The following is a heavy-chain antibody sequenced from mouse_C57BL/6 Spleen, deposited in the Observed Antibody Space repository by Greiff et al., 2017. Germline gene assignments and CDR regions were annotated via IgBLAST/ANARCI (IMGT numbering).Heavy chain of an antibody. CDR2: IYPSDSET. CDR1: GYTFTSYW. Sequence: QVQLQQPGAELVRPGSSVKLSCKASGYTFTSYWMDWVKQRPGQGLEWIGNIYPSDSETHYNQKFKDKATLTVDKSSSTAYMQLSSLTSEDSAVYYCARYGNYEDYWGQGTTLTVSS. CDR3: ARYGNYEDY. D-gene: IGHD2-1*01. V-gene: IGHV1-61*01. J-gene: IGHJ2*01.